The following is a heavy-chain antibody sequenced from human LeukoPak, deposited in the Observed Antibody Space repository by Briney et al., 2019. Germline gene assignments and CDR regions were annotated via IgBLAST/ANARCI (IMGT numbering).Heavy chain of an antibody. CDR1: GFTFSSYG. CDR2: IWYDGSNK. V-gene: IGHV3-33*01. J-gene: IGHJ3*02. D-gene: IGHD3-10*01. Sequence: GGSLRLSCAASGFTFSSYGMHWVRQAPGKGLEWVAVIWYDGSNKYYADSVKGRFTISRENAKNSLYLQMNSLRAGDTAVYYCAREGSLGAFDIWGQGTMVTVSS. CDR3: AREGSLGAFDI.